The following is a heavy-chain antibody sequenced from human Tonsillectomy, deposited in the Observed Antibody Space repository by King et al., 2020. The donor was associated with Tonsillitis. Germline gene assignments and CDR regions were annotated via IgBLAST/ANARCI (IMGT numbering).Heavy chain of an antibody. J-gene: IGHJ4*02. Sequence: VQLVESGGGLVQPGGSLRLSCAASGFTFSSYWMSWVRQAPGKGLEWVANIKQDGSEKYYVDSVKGRFTISRDNAKNSLYLQMNSLRAEDTAVYYCARHLRSWGYGDYFDYWGQGTLVTVSS. V-gene: IGHV3-7*03. D-gene: IGHD4-17*01. CDR3: ARHLRSWGYGDYFDY. CDR2: IKQDGSEK. CDR1: GFTFSSYW.